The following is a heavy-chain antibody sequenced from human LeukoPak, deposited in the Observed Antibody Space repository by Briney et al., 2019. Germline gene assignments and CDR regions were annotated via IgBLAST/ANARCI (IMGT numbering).Heavy chain of an antibody. CDR3: ATAPIKSTRYYYYYMDV. V-gene: IGHV1-69*13. D-gene: IGHD2-2*01. J-gene: IGHJ6*03. CDR1: GGTFSSYA. Sequence: SVKVSCKASGGTFSSYAISWVRQAPGQGLEWMGGIIPIFGTANYAQKFQGRVTITADESTSTAYMELSSLRSEDTAVYYCATAPIKSTRYYYYYMDVWGKGTTVTISS. CDR2: IIPIFGTA.